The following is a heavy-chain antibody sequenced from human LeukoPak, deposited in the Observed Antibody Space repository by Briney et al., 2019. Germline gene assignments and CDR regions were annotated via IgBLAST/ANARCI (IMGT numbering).Heavy chain of an antibody. D-gene: IGHD2-21*01. J-gene: IGHJ4*02. CDR1: GFTFSSYA. CDR3: ARDSPLYCGGDCYWDSLDY. Sequence: GGSLRLSCAASGFTFSSYAMHWVRQAPGKGLEWVAVISYDGSNIYYADSVKGRFTISRDNSKNTLYLQMNSLRAEDTAVYYCARDSPLYCGGDCYWDSLDYWGQGTLVTVSS. V-gene: IGHV3-30-3*01. CDR2: ISYDGSNI.